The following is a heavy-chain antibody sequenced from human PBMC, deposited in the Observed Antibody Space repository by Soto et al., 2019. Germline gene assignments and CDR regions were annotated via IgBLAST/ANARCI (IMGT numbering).Heavy chain of an antibody. CDR3: ARDVHDSSGYYYYFDY. J-gene: IGHJ4*02. V-gene: IGHV1-3*01. Sequence: ASVKVSCKASGYTFTSYAMHWVRQAPGQRLEWMGWFNAGNGNTKYSQKFQGRVTITRDTSASTAYMELSSLRSEDTAVYYCARDVHDSSGYYYYFDYWGQGTLVTVSS. CDR2: FNAGNGNT. CDR1: GYTFTSYA. D-gene: IGHD3-22*01.